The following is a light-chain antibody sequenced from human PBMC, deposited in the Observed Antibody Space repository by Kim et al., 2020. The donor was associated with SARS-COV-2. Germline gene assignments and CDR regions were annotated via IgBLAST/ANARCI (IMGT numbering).Light chain of an antibody. J-gene: IGLJ3*02. CDR2: RNN. CDR3: SAWDSSLGAWV. Sequence: QAGLTQPPSVSKDLRQTATLTCTGNSNNVGDQGAAWLQQHQGHPPKLLSYRNNNRPSGISERFSASRSGDTASLTITGLQPDDEADYYCSAWDSSLGAWVFGGGTQLTVL. CDR1: SNNVGDQG. V-gene: IGLV10-54*04.